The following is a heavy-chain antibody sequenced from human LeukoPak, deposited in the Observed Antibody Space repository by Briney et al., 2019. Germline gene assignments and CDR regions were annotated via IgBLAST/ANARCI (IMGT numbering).Heavy chain of an antibody. D-gene: IGHD3-9*01. V-gene: IGHV4-4*02. Sequence: PSGTLSLTCVVSGGSISSSTWWTWVRLPPGRGLEWIGEIFHSGSTNLNPSLKSRLTMSVDESRHQFSLKWTPVTAADTAVYYCASGGLVSRYLDHWGQGTLVTVSS. CDR2: IFHSGST. CDR3: ASGGLVSRYLDH. J-gene: IGHJ4*02. CDR1: GGSISSSTW.